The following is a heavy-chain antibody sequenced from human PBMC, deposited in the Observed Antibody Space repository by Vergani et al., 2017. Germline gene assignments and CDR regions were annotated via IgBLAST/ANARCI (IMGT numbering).Heavy chain of an antibody. Sequence: VQLVESGGGLVQPGGSLRLSCAASGFTFSSYWMHWVRQAPGKGLVWVSRINSDGSSTSYADSVKGRFTISRDNAKNSLYLQMNSLRAEDTAVYYCARVDLDYDFWSGYDYYYGMDVWGQGTTVTVSS. CDR1: GFTFSSYW. CDR2: INSDGSST. V-gene: IGHV3-74*01. CDR3: ARVDLDYDFWSGYDYYYGMDV. D-gene: IGHD3-3*01. J-gene: IGHJ6*02.